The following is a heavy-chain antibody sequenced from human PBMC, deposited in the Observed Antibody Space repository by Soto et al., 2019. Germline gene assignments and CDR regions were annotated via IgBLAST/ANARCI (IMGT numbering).Heavy chain of an antibody. CDR3: AKFGLIDWNDNYGMDV. Sequence: QVQLVQSGAEVKKPGSSVKVSCKASGGTFSSYAISWVRQAPGQGLEWMGGIIPIFGTANYAQKFQGRVTITADESTSTAYMGLSSVRSEDTAVYYCAKFGLIDWNDNYGMDVWGQGTTVTVSS. CDR1: GGTFSSYA. CDR2: IIPIFGTA. V-gene: IGHV1-69*12. J-gene: IGHJ6*02. D-gene: IGHD1-1*01.